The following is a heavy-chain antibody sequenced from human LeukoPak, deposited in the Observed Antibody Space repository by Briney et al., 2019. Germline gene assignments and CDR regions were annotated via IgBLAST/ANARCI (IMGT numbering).Heavy chain of an antibody. Sequence: GGSLRLSCVVSGLTFSTETMAWVRQTPGKGLEWVSGIISGGGSTDYGVSVKGRFTISRDKYKNTLPLQMNSLREDDTAIYYCVRPTPIRTTILGVNIISAGWFDLWGQGTRVTVSS. CDR2: IISGGGST. CDR3: VRPTPIRTTILGVNIISAGWFDL. J-gene: IGHJ5*02. V-gene: IGHV3-23*01. CDR1: GLTFSTET. D-gene: IGHD3-3*01.